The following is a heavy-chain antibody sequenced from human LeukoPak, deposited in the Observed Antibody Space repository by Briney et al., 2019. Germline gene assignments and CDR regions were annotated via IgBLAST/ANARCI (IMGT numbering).Heavy chain of an antibody. Sequence: PGGSLRLSCPASGFTFDDYGMSWLRQAPGKGLEWVSGINWNGGSTGYADSVKGRFTISRDNAKNSLYLQVSSLRAEDTAWYYCARGQNYYGSGSQTFDIWGQGTMVTVSS. D-gene: IGHD3-10*01. CDR3: ARGQNYYGSGSQTFDI. CDR2: INWNGGST. CDR1: GFTFDDYG. J-gene: IGHJ3*02. V-gene: IGHV3-20*04.